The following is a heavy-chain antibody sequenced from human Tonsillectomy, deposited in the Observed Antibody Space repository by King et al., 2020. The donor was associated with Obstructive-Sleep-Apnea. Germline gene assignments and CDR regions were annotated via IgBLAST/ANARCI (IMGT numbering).Heavy chain of an antibody. CDR2: IKQDGSET. V-gene: IGHV3-7*03. CDR1: GFTFSNFW. Sequence: VQLVESGGGLVQPGGSLRLSCAASGFTFSNFWMTWVRQAPGKGPEWVSNIKQDGSETYYVDSVRGRFTISRDNAKNSLYLQMNNLRAEDTAVYYCASRPPAETYFGVFDFWGQRALVTVSS. D-gene: IGHD3-10*01. J-gene: IGHJ4*02. CDR3: ASRPPAETYFGVFDF.